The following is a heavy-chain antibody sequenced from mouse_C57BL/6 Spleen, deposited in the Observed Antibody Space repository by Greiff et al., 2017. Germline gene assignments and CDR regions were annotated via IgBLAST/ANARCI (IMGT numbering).Heavy chain of an antibody. J-gene: IGHJ2*01. CDR3: ARGGYSNYVEYFDY. CDR1: GYTFTGYW. CDR2: ILPGSGST. Sequence: VQLQQSGAELVKPGASVKLSCKASGYTFTGYWIEWVKQRPGHGLEWIGEILPGSGSTNYNEKFKGKATVTADTSSNTAYMQLSSLTTEDSAIYYCARGGYSNYVEYFDYWGQGTTLTVSS. D-gene: IGHD2-5*01. V-gene: IGHV1-9*01.